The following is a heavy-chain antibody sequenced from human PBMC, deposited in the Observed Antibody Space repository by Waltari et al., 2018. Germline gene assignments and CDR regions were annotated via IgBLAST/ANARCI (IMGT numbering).Heavy chain of an antibody. CDR3: ARGDYDPEFDS. CDR2: IYWNDDK. D-gene: IGHD3-16*01. V-gene: IGHV2-5*04. J-gene: IGHJ4*02. Sequence: QISLKESGPSLVKPTQTLNLACTLSGFSVNSSGVGVGWIRQPPGEALEWLALIYWNDDKRYSPSLKSRLTIRRDTSKNQVVLTLTDVAPVDTGTYYCARGDYDPEFDSWGQGAQVTVSS. CDR1: GFSVNSSGVG.